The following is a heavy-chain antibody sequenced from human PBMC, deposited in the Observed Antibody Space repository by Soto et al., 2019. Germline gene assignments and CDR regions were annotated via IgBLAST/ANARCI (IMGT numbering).Heavy chain of an antibody. V-gene: IGHV3-23*01. CDR2: ISGGAGST. CDR1: GFTFSSYA. CDR3: AKGVDAAYYYGSSGYYGFDY. J-gene: IGHJ4*02. D-gene: IGHD3-22*01. Sequence: EVQLLESGGGLVQPGGSLILSCAASGFTFSSYAMSWVRQAPGKGLEWVSAISGGAGSTNYADSVKGRFTSSRDNSKNTVSLQMNSLRAEDTAVYYCAKGVDAAYYYGSSGYYGFDYWGQGTLVTVSP.